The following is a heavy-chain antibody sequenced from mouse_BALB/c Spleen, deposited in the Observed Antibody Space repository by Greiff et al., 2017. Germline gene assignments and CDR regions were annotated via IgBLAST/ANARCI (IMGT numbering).Heavy chain of an antibody. CDR3: AISPYDGYPWYFDV. Sequence: ESGPGLVKPSQSLSLTCTVTGYSITSDYAWNWIRQFPGNKLEWMGYISYSGSTSYNPSLKSRISITRDTSKNQFFLQLNSVTTEDTATYYCAISPYDGYPWYFDVWGAGTTVTVSS. J-gene: IGHJ1*01. V-gene: IGHV3-2*02. D-gene: IGHD2-3*01. CDR2: ISYSGST. CDR1: GYSITSDYA.